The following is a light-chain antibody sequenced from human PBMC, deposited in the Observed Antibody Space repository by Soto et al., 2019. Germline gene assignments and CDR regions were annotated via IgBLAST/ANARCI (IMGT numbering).Light chain of an antibody. J-gene: IGLJ2*01. CDR1: SSDIGAGYR. CDR3: QSYDTSLSAVG. CDR2: DNA. V-gene: IGLV1-40*01. Sequence: QSVLTQPPSVSGAPGQRVTISCTGSSSDIGAGYRVRWYQQVPGTAPKLLIYDNANRPSGVSARFAGSKSGTSASLAITGLQAEDEADYYCQSYDTSLSAVGVGGGTKLTGL.